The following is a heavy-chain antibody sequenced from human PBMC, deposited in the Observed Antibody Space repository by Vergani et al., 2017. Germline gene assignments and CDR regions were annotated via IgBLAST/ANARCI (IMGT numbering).Heavy chain of an antibody. V-gene: IGHV4-61*01. CDR1: GGSVSSGSYY. Sequence: QVQLQESGPGLVKPSETLSLTCTVSGGSVSSGSYYWSWIRQPPGKGLEWIGYIYYSGSTNYNPSLKSRVTISVDTSKNQFSLKLSSVTAADTAVYYCARAGNGYYDFWSGYFDYWGQGTLVTVSS. CDR2: IYYSGST. J-gene: IGHJ4*02. CDR3: ARAGNGYYDFWSGYFDY. D-gene: IGHD3-3*01.